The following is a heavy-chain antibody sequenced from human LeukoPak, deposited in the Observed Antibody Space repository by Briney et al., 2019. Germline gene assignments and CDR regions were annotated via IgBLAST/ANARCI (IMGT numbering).Heavy chain of an antibody. V-gene: IGHV3-7*01. D-gene: IGHD2-8*01. CDR3: AREGEHCSNGICSYFDY. J-gene: IGHJ4*02. Sequence: DSMKGRFTISRDNAKNSLYLQMNSLRAEDTAVYYCAREGEHCSNGICSYFDYWGQGSLVTVSS.